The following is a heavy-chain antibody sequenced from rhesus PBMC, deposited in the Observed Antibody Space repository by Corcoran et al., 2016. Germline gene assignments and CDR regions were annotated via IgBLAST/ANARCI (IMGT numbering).Heavy chain of an antibody. CDR1: GGSISSGYD. Sequence: QVQLQESGPGVVKPSETLSLTCAVSGGSISSGYDWSWIRQPPGEGLEWIGYFYGSSGSTNYNPSLKNRVTISKDASKNKFSLKLSSVTAADTAVYYCAREWGNGNYGLDSWGQGVVVTVSS. CDR3: AREWGNGNYGLDS. D-gene: IGHD1-14*01. V-gene: IGHV4-76*01. J-gene: IGHJ6*01. CDR2: FYGSSGST.